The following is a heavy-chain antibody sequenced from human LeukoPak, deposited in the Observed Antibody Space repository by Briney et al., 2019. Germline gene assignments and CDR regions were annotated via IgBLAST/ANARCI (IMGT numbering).Heavy chain of an antibody. J-gene: IGHJ4*02. CDR1: GFAFSTYW. Sequence: GGSLRLSCAASGFAFSTYWMHWVRQAPGKGLVWVSRINSDGGSTTYADSVKGRFTISRDNAMDTLYLQMTSLRAEDTAVYYCASSSSYYFYYFDYWGQGTLVTVSS. D-gene: IGHD3-22*01. CDR3: ASSSSYYFYYFDY. V-gene: IGHV3-74*03. CDR2: INSDGGST.